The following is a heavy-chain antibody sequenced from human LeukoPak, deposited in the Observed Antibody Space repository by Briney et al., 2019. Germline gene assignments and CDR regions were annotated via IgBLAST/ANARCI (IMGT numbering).Heavy chain of an antibody. CDR3: ARAPSRFLEWLLSY. D-gene: IGHD3-3*01. J-gene: IGHJ4*02. CDR2: INPNSGGT. Sequence: GASVKVSCKASGYTFTGYYMHWVRQAPGQGLEWMGWINPNSGGTNYAQKFQGRVTMTGDTSISTAYMELSRLRSDDTAVYYCARAPSRFLEWLLSYWGQGTLVTVSS. V-gene: IGHV1-2*02. CDR1: GYTFTGYY.